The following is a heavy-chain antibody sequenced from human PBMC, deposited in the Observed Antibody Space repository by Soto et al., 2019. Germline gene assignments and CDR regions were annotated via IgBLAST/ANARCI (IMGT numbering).Heavy chain of an antibody. CDR3: AKMRRDGYNYDYYYYGMDV. Sequence: EVQLLESGGGLVQPGGSLRLSCAASGFTFSSYAMSWVRQAPGKGLEWVSAISGSGGSTYYADSVKGRFTISRDNSKNTLYLQINSLRAEDTAVYYCAKMRRDGYNYDYYYYGMDVWGQGTTVTVSS. V-gene: IGHV3-23*01. CDR2: ISGSGGST. J-gene: IGHJ6*02. D-gene: IGHD5-12*01. CDR1: GFTFSSYA.